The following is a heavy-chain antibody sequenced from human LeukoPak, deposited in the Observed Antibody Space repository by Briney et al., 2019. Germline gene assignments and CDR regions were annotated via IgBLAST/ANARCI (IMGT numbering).Heavy chain of an antibody. J-gene: IGHJ5*02. Sequence: ASVKVSCKASGYTFTGYYMHWVRQAPGQGLKWMGRINPNSGGTNYAQKFQGRVTMTRDTSISTAYMELSRLRSDDTAVYYCATTPRPYNGFDPWGQGTLVTVSS. D-gene: IGHD2-15*01. V-gene: IGHV1-2*06. CDR2: INPNSGGT. CDR3: ATTPRPYNGFDP. CDR1: GYTFTGYY.